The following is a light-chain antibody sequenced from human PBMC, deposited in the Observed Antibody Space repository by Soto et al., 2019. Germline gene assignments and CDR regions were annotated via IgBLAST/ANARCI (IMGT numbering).Light chain of an antibody. CDR3: CSYAGSSSWV. CDR2: EVA. J-gene: IGLJ3*02. Sequence: QSVLTQPASVSGSPGQSITMSCTGTNSVVGSYNLVAWYQQHPGKAPKLMIYEVAKRPSGVSNRFSGSKSGNTASLTISGLQAEDEADYYCCSYAGSSSWVFGGGTKLTVL. V-gene: IGLV2-23*02. CDR1: NSVVGSYNL.